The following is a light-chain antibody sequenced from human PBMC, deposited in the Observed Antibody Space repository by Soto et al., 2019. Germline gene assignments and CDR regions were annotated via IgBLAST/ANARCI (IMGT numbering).Light chain of an antibody. J-gene: IGLJ1*01. CDR3: CSYARTVRV. V-gene: IGLV2-11*01. Sequence: QSALTQPHSVSGSPGQSVTISCTGTSSDVGAYNYVSWYQHHPGKAPRLMIYDVNKRPSGVPDRFSGSKSGNTASLTISGLQAEDEADYYCCSYARTVRVFGTGTKVTVL. CDR2: DVN. CDR1: SSDVGAYNY.